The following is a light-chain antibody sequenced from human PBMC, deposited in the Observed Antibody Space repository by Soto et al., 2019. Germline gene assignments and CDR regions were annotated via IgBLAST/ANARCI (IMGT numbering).Light chain of an antibody. CDR2: EVS. V-gene: IGLV2-14*03. J-gene: IGLJ2*01. CDR3: SSYSSSSTLL. CDR1: SSDVGAYNY. Sequence: QSVLTQPASVSGSPGQSITISCTGTSSDVGAYNYVSWYQQHPDKAPKLLIYEVSNRPSGVSNRFSGSKSGDTASLTISGLQAEDEAEYICSSYSSSSTLLFGGGTKLTVL.